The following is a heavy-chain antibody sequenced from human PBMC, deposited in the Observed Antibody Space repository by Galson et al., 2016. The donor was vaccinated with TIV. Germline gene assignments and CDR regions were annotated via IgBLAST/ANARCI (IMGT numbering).Heavy chain of an antibody. CDR3: VKDRHYYGSWNYYTPLDYYYYMDV. CDR2: IYSSGST. V-gene: IGHV4-4*07. Sequence: TLSLTCTVSGGSISNDYWSWIRQPAGKGLEWIGRIYSSGSTKYNPSLKSRVTISVDTSKNQFSLKLTSVTAADTAVYYCVKDRHYYGSWNYYTPLDYYYYMDVWGKGTTVTVSS. CDR1: GGSISNDY. D-gene: IGHD3-10*01. J-gene: IGHJ6*03.